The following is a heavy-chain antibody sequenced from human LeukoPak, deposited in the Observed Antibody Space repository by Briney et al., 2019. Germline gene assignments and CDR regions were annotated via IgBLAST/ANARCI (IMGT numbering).Heavy chain of an antibody. V-gene: IGHV1-8*01. CDR1: GYTFTSYD. CDR3: ARPSIAAADSSDY. CDR2: MSPNSGNT. D-gene: IGHD6-13*01. J-gene: IGHJ4*02. Sequence: GASVKVSCKASGYTFTSYDINWVRQATGQGLEWMGWMSPNSGNTGYAQKFQGRVTMTRNTSISTAYMELSSLRSEDTAVYYCARPSIAAADSSDYWGQGTLVTVSS.